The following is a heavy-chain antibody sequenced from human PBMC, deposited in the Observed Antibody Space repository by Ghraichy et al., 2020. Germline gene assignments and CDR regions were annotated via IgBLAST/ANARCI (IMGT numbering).Heavy chain of an antibody. Sequence: SETLSLTCAVYGGSFSEFYWSWIRQTPGKGLEWIGEINHSGTTNYNPSLKSRVTISVDTSKSQFSLKLSSVTAADTAVYYCARLGLYGSGSYYVPTIFPVWGQGTMVTVSS. CDR3: ARLGLYGSGSYYVPTIFPV. CDR1: GGSFSEFY. V-gene: IGHV4-34*01. CDR2: INHSGTT. D-gene: IGHD3-10*01. J-gene: IGHJ3*01.